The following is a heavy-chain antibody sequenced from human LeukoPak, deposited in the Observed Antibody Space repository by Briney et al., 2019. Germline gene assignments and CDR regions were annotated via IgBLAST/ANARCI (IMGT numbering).Heavy chain of an antibody. CDR3: ARDTDDYGDYVGCFDY. Sequence: GGSLRLSCAASGFTFSSYWMSWVRQAPGKGLEWVANIKQDGSEKYYVDSVKGRFTISRDNAKNSLYLQMNSLRAEDTAVYYCARDTDDYGDYVGCFDYWGQGTLVTVSS. CDR1: GFTFSSYW. D-gene: IGHD4-17*01. V-gene: IGHV3-7*01. CDR2: IKQDGSEK. J-gene: IGHJ4*02.